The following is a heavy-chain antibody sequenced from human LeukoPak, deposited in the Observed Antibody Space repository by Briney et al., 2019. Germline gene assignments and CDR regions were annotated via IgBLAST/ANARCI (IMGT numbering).Heavy chain of an antibody. J-gene: IGHJ4*02. D-gene: IGHD3-10*01. Sequence: GGSLRLSCAASGFTFSSYSMSWVRQAPGKGLEWVSSISSSSNYIYYADSMKGRFTISRDNAKNSLYLQMNSLTAEDTAVYYCARARESRQYYFDSWGQGTLVTVSS. CDR1: GFTFSSYS. CDR3: ARARESRQYYFDS. V-gene: IGHV3-21*01. CDR2: ISSSSNYI.